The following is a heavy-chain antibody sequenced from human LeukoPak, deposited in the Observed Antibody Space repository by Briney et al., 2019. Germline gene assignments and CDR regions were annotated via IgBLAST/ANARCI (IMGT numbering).Heavy chain of an antibody. Sequence: GGSLRLSCAASGFTVSSNYMSWVRQAPGEGLEWVSVIYSGGSTYYADPVKGRFTITRDNSKNTLYLQMNSLRAEDTAVYYCAREWGGYYPYWGQGTLVTVSS. CDR2: IYSGGST. D-gene: IGHD3-10*01. CDR1: GFTVSSNY. J-gene: IGHJ4*02. V-gene: IGHV3-66*01. CDR3: AREWGGYYPY.